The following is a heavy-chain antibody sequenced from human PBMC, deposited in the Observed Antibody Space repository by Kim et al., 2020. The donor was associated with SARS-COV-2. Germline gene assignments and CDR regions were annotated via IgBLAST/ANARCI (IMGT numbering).Heavy chain of an antibody. CDR1: GFTFSSYG. D-gene: IGHD4-17*01. Sequence: GGSLRLSCAASGFTFSSYGMHWVPQAPSKGLEWVAVISYDGSNKYYADSVKGRFTISRDNSKNTLYLQMNSLRAEDTAVYYYARDLPDYGGNSVFDYWGQGTLVTVSS. CDR3: ARDLPDYGGNSVFDY. J-gene: IGHJ4*02. CDR2: ISYDGSNK. V-gene: IGHV3-33*05.